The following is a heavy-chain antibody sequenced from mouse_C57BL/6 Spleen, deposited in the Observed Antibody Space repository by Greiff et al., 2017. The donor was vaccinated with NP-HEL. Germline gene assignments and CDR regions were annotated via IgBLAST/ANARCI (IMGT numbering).Heavy chain of an antibody. J-gene: IGHJ2*01. CDR3: ARKVDGYLFYFDY. Sequence: VQLQESGAELAKPGASVKLSCKASGYTFTSYWMHWVKQRPGQGLEWIGYINPSSGYTKYNQKFKDKATLTADKSSRTAYMQLSSLTYEDSAVLYCARKVDGYLFYFDYWGQGTTLTVSS. CDR2: INPSSGYT. D-gene: IGHD2-3*01. CDR1: GYTFTSYW. V-gene: IGHV1-7*01.